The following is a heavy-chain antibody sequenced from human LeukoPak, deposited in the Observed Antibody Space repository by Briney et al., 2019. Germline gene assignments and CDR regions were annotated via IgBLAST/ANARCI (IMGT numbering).Heavy chain of an antibody. Sequence: SETLSLTCAVYGGSFSGYYWSWIRQPPGKGLEWIGEINHSGSTNYNPSLKSRVTISVDTSKNQFSLKLSSVTAADTAVYYCARGSNNWFDPWGQGTLVTVSS. CDR1: GGSFSGYY. CDR3: ARGSNNWFDP. J-gene: IGHJ5*02. CDR2: INHSGST. V-gene: IGHV4-34*01.